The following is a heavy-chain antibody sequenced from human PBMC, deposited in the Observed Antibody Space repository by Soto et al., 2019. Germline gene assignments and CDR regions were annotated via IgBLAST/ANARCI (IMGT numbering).Heavy chain of an antibody. CDR3: ARAAVLMVYYFQH. J-gene: IGHJ1*01. CDR1: GGSFSGYY. D-gene: IGHD2-8*01. V-gene: IGHV4-34*01. Sequence: NPSETLSLTCAVYGGSFSGYYWSWIRQPPGKGLEWIGEINHSGSTNYNPSLKSRVTISVDTSKNQFSLKLSSVTAADTAVYYCARAAVLMVYYFQHWGQGTLVTVSS. CDR2: INHSGST.